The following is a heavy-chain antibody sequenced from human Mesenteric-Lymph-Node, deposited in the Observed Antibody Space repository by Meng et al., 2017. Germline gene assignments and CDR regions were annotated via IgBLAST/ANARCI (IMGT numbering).Heavy chain of an antibody. V-gene: IGHV3-11*01. Sequence: GESLKISCAASGFTFSDYYMSWVRQAPGKGLEWVSYISSTASITSYADSMQGRFTISRDNVKNSLHLQMDSLRAEDTAVYYCARGLLVTTVTSYVYWGQGTLVTVSS. CDR2: ISSTASIT. CDR1: GFTFSDYY. CDR3: ARGLLVTTVTSYVY. D-gene: IGHD4-17*01. J-gene: IGHJ4*02.